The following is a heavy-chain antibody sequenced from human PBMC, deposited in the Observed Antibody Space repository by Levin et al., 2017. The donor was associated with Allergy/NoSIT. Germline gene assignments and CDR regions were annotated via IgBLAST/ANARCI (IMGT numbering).Heavy chain of an antibody. CDR2: ISYSGST. J-gene: IGHJ6*02. V-gene: IGHV4-59*01. CDR3: ARDRTVTTNKVFYYGMDL. Sequence: SSETLSLTCTVSGGSISSYYWSWIRQPPGKGLEWIGYISYSGSTNYNPSLKSRVTISVDTSKNQFSLKLTSVTAADTAVYYCARDRTVTTNKVFYYGMDLWGQGTTVTVSS. D-gene: IGHD4-11*01. CDR1: GGSISSYY.